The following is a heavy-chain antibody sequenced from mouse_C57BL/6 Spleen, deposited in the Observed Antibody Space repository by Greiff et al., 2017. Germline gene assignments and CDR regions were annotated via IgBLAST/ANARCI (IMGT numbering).Heavy chain of an antibody. J-gene: IGHJ4*01. CDR2: IYPGSGNT. Sequence: QVQLKESGAELVRPGASVKLSCKASGYTFTDYYINWVKQRPGQGLEWIARIYPGSGNTYYNEKFKGKATLTAEKSSSTAYMQLSSLTSEDSAVYFCARSGAYYYDAMDYWGQGTSVTVSS. CDR3: ARSGAYYYDAMDY. CDR1: GYTFTDYY. D-gene: IGHD1-1*01. V-gene: IGHV1-76*01.